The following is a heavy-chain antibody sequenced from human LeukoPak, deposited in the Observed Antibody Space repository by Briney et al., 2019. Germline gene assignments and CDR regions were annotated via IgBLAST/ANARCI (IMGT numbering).Heavy chain of an antibody. CDR3: IRDFRSADL. V-gene: IGHV3-74*01. CDR1: GFTFSGYW. Sequence: GGSLRLSCAASGFTFSGYWMHWVRQAPGKGLVWVSRIYVDGRTTNYADSVKGRFTISRDNAKNTVYLEMNSLSVEDTATYYCIRDFRSADLWGQGTLVTVTS. J-gene: IGHJ5*02. D-gene: IGHD2-15*01. CDR2: IYVDGRTT.